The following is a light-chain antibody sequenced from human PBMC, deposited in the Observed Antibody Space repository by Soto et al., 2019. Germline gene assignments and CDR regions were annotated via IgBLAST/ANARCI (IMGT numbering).Light chain of an antibody. CDR1: PSDIGAYNY. CDR3: GSYTISSTLMI. V-gene: IGLV2-14*03. J-gene: IGLJ2*01. Sequence: QSALTQPASVSGSPGQSITISCSGTPSDIGAYNYVSWYQHLPGKAPNVIIYDVTNRPSGVSSRFSGSKSGTTASLTISGRQAEDEANYYCGSYTISSTLMIFGGGTKLTVL. CDR2: DVT.